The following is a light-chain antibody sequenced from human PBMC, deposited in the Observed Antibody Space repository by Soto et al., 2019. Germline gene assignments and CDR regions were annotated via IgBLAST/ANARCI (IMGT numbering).Light chain of an antibody. CDR3: CSYAGSYTLV. Sequence: QSALTQPRSVSGSRGQSVTISCAGTSSDIGGYNYVSWYQQHPGKAPKLMIYDVNNRPSGVPDRFSGSKSGNTASLTISGLQAEDEADYYCCSYAGSYTLVFGGGTKLTVL. J-gene: IGLJ3*02. CDR1: SSDIGGYNY. CDR2: DVN. V-gene: IGLV2-11*01.